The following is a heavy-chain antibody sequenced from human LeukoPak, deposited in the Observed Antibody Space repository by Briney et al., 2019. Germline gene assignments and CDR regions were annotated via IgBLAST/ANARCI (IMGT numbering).Heavy chain of an antibody. D-gene: IGHD3-10*01. CDR3: AKELNTMVRGVITLFDY. CDR1: GFTFSSYG. CDR2: ISYDGSNK. J-gene: IGHJ4*02. V-gene: IGHV3-30*18. Sequence: GGSLRLSCAASGFTFSSYGMHWVRQAPGKGLEWVAVISYDGSNKYYADSVKGRFTISRDNSKNTLYLQMNSLRAEDTAVYYCAKELNTMVRGVITLFDYWGQGTLVTVSS.